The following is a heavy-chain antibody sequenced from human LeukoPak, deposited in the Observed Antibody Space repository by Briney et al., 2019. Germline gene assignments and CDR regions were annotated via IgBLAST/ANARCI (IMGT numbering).Heavy chain of an antibody. Sequence: GGSLRLSCAASGFTFSSYGMHWVRQAPGKGLEWVAVIWYDGSNKYYADSVKGRFTISRDNSKNTLYLQMNSLRAEDTAVYYCARDGGSTSCLDYWGQGTLVTVSS. V-gene: IGHV3-33*08. D-gene: IGHD2-2*01. CDR2: IWYDGSNK. CDR1: GFTFSSYG. J-gene: IGHJ4*02. CDR3: ARDGGSTSCLDY.